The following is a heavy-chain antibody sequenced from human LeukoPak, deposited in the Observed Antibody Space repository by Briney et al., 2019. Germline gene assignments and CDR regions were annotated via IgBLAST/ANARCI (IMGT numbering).Heavy chain of an antibody. CDR3: ARDRSSIAARRTSWYYYYGMDV. D-gene: IGHD6-6*01. CDR1: GYTLTELS. J-gene: IGHJ6*02. Sequence: ASVKVSCKVSGYTLTELSMHWVRQAPGKGLEWMGGFDPEDGETIYAQKFQGRVTMTEDTSTDTAYMELSSLRSGDTAVYYCARDRSSIAARRTSWYYYYGMDVWGQGTTVTVSS. V-gene: IGHV1-24*01. CDR2: FDPEDGET.